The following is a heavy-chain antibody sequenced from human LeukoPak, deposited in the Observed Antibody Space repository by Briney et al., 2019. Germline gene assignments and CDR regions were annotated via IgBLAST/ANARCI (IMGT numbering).Heavy chain of an antibody. V-gene: IGHV3-30*09. CDR3: ATVTKVDFNY. J-gene: IGHJ4*02. CDR1: GFTFSSYT. D-gene: IGHD4-11*01. CDR2: VSVEGIGR. Sequence: GGSLRLSCAASGFTFSSYTFYWFRQAPGKGLEWVASVSVEGIGRYFPGSVEGRFAISRDDSKKSVFLHMSHLRPEDTAVYFCATVTKVDFNYWGQGTLVTVSS.